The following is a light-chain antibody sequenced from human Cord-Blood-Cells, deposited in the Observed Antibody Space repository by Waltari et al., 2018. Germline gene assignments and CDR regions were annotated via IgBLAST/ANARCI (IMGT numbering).Light chain of an antibody. CDR2: AAS. CDR1: QGISSY. V-gene: IGKV1-8*01. CDR3: QQYDSYPPS. Sequence: AIRMTQSPSSFSASTGDRVTITCRASQGISSYLAWYQQKPGKAPKLLIYAASTLQSGVPSRFSGSGSGTDFTLTISCLQSEDCATYYCQQYDSYPPSFGGGTKVEIK. J-gene: IGKJ4*01.